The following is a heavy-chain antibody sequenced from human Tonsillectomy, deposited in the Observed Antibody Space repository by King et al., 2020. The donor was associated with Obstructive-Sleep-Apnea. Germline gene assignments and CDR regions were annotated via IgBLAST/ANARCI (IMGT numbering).Heavy chain of an antibody. J-gene: IGHJ4*02. CDR3: AREEDFSGSYYIGRGSFDY. D-gene: IGHD3-10*01. CDR2: ISYDGSNT. V-gene: IGHV3-30-3*01. CDR1: AFTFSKYA. Sequence: VQLVESGGGVVQPGRSLRLSCAASAFTFSKYAMNWVRQAPGKGLEWVAVISYDGSNTYYADSVKGRFTISRDNSKNTLYLQMNSLRAEDTAVYFCAREEDFSGSYYIGRGSFDYWGQGTLVTVSS.